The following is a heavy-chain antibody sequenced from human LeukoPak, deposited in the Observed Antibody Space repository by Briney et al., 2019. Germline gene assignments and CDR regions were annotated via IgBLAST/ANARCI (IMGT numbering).Heavy chain of an antibody. CDR2: INSDGSST. Sequence: GALRLSCAASGFTFSSYWMHWVRQAPGKGLVWVSRINSDGSSTSYADSVKGRFTISRDNAKNTLYLQMNSLRAEDTAVYYCARDYCGGDCYSPWFDPWGQGTLVTVSS. J-gene: IGHJ5*02. CDR1: GFTFSSYW. V-gene: IGHV3-74*01. CDR3: ARDYCGGDCYSPWFDP. D-gene: IGHD2-21*02.